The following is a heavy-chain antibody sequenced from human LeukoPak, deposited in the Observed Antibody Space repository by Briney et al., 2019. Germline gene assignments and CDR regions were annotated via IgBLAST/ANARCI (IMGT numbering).Heavy chain of an antibody. Sequence: PGGSLRPSCAASGFTFSDYYMSWIRQAPGKGLEWVSYISSSGSTIYYADSVKGRFTISRDNAKNSLYLQMNSLRAEDTAVYYCHTSSSNWSPDAFDIWGHGTMVTVSS. J-gene: IGHJ3*02. CDR1: GFTFSDYY. CDR2: ISSSGSTI. D-gene: IGHD6-13*01. CDR3: HTSSSNWSPDAFDI. V-gene: IGHV3-11*01.